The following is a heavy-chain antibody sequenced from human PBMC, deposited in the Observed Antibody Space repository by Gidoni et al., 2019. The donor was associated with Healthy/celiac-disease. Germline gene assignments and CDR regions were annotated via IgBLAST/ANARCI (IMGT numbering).Heavy chain of an antibody. Sequence: QVQLVQSGATVTKPGSSVQVTCKASGGSFSSYAISGVRQAPGQGLEWMGGSIPNFGTANYAQKFQGRVTMTADESTSTAYMELSSLRSEDTSVYYCASPYCGGDCYHTRDAFDIWGQGTMVTVSS. J-gene: IGHJ3*02. CDR2: SIPNFGTA. CDR3: ASPYCGGDCYHTRDAFDI. V-gene: IGHV1-69*01. CDR1: GGSFSSYA. D-gene: IGHD2-21*01.